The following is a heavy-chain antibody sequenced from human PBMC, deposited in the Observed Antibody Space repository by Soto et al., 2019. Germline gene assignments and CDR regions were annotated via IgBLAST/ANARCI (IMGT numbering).Heavy chain of an antibody. CDR2: INSDGSTI. Sequence: PGGSLRLSCAASGFTFGPFWMHWVRQAPGKGLVWLSHINSDGSTIVYADSVKGRFTISRDNAKNKLYLQMNSLRAEDTAVYYCASPSTLDYWGQGTLVTVSS. CDR3: ASPSTLDY. CDR1: GFTFGPFW. J-gene: IGHJ4*02. V-gene: IGHV3-74*01.